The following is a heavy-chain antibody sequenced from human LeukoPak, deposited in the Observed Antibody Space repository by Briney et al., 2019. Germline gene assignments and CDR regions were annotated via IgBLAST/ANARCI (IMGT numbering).Heavy chain of an antibody. V-gene: IGHV4-59*01. Sequence: SETLSLTCTVSGGSISSYYWSWIRQPPGKGLEWIGYIYYSGSTNYNPSLKSRVTISVDTSKNQFSLKLSSVTAADTAVYYCARAYCGGDCYPLSYYYYGMDVWGQGTTVTVSS. CDR2: IYYSGST. D-gene: IGHD2-21*02. J-gene: IGHJ6*02. CDR3: ARAYCGGDCYPLSYYYYGMDV. CDR1: GGSISSYY.